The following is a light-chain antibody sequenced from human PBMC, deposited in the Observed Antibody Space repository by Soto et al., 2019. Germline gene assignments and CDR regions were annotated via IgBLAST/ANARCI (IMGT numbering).Light chain of an antibody. CDR3: SSYTSSSTYV. J-gene: IGLJ1*01. V-gene: IGLV2-14*01. Sequence: QSVLTQPASVSGSLGQSITISCTGTSSDVGAYNYVSWYQQHPGKAPKLMIYEVTNRPSGVSNRFSGSKSDNTASLTISGLQAEDEADYYCSSYTSSSTYVFGTGTKLTVL. CDR1: SSDVGAYNY. CDR2: EVT.